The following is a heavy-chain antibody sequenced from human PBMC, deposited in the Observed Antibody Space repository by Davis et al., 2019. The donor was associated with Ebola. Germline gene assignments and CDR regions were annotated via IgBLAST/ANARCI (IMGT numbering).Heavy chain of an antibody. V-gene: IGHV1-18*04. D-gene: IGHD2-2*01. Sequence: ASVKVSCKASGYTFTSYGISWVRQAPGQGLEWMGWISAYNGNTNYAQKLQGRVTMTTDTSTSTAYMELRSLRSDDTAVYYCARFIVVVPAAIRGDYYYYYGMDVWGQGTTVTVSS. CDR1: GYTFTSYG. J-gene: IGHJ6*02. CDR3: ARFIVVVPAAIRGDYYYYYGMDV. CDR2: ISAYNGNT.